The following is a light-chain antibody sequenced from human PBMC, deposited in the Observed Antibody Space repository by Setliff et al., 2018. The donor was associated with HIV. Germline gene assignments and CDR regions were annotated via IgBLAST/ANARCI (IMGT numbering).Light chain of an antibody. CDR1: NIGSKS. CDR3: YSAADNIVV. J-gene: IGLJ2*01. CDR2: DDN. Sequence: ELTQPPSVSVAPGKPARITSGGNNIGSKSVHWYQQKPGQAPVLVVYDDNDRPSGIPERFSGSSSGTTVTLTISWAQVDDEADYYCYSAADNIVVFGGGTKVTVL. V-gene: IGLV3-21*03.